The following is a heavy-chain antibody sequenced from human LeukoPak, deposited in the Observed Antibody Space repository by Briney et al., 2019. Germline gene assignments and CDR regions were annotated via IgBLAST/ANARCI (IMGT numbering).Heavy chain of an antibody. CDR3: ADYRKPQGLDY. D-gene: IGHD1-14*01. V-gene: IGHV3-20*04. CDR1: GFTFDDYG. J-gene: IGHJ4*02. CDR2: INWNGGST. Sequence: GGSLRLSCAASGFTFDDYGMSWVRQAPGKGLEWVSGINWNGGSTGYADSVKGRFTISRDNSKNTLYLQMNSLRVEDTAVYYCADYRKPQGLDYWGQGTLVTVSS.